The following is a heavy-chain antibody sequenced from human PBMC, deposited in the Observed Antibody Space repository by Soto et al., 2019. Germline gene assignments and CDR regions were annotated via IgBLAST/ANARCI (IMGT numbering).Heavy chain of an antibody. CDR3: TRRRDWTAMDPLDY. D-gene: IGHD5-18*01. Sequence: EVQLVESGGGLVQPGGSLKLSCAASGFTFSDSAMHWVRQASGKGPEWVGRIRSKVNTYATAYAASVKGRFTISREDSMNMTYLQRNSLKTEDTAVYYCTRRRDWTAMDPLDYWGQGTLVTVSS. V-gene: IGHV3-73*02. CDR2: IRSKVNTYAT. CDR1: GFTFSDSA. J-gene: IGHJ4*02.